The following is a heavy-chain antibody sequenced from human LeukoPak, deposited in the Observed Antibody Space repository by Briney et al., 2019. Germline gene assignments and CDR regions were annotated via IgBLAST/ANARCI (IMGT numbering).Heavy chain of an antibody. CDR1: GGSFSGYY. CDR3: ARGKRHNWNYGSAFDI. D-gene: IGHD1-7*01. Sequence: SETLSLTCAVYGGSFSGYYWSWIRQPPGKGLEWIGEINHSGSTNYNPSLKSRVTISVDTSKNQFSLKLSSVTAADTAVYYCARGKRHNWNYGSAFDIWGQGTMVTVSS. V-gene: IGHV4-34*01. J-gene: IGHJ3*02. CDR2: INHSGST.